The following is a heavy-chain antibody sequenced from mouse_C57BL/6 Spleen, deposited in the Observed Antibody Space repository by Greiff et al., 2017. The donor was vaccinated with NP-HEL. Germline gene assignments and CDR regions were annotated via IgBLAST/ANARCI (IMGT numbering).Heavy chain of an antibody. D-gene: IGHD1-1*01. CDR1: GFSLTSYG. V-gene: IGHV2-2*01. Sequence: QVQLKESGPGLVQPSQSLSITCTVSGFSLTSYGVHWVRQSPGKGLEWLGVIWSGGSTDYNAAFISRLSISKDNSKSQVFFKMNSLQADDTAIYYCARTHYYGTIYAMDYWGQGTSVTVSS. CDR2: IWSGGST. J-gene: IGHJ4*01. CDR3: ARTHYYGTIYAMDY.